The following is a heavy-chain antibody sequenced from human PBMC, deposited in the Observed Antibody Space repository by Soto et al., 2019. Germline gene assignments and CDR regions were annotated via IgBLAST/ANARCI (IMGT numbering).Heavy chain of an antibody. CDR1: GGTFSSYA. CDR2: IIPIFGTA. CDR3: ARGXXXXXXLLSYYYYYGMDV. V-gene: IGHV1-69*01. D-gene: IGHD2-2*01. J-gene: IGHJ6*02. Sequence: QVQLVQSGAEVKKPGSSVKVSCKASGGTFSSYAISWVRQAPGQGLEWMGGIIPIFGTANYAQKFQGRVTITEEESTSTAYMELSSLRSEDTAVYYCARGXXXXXXLLSYYYYYGMDVWGQGTTVTVSS.